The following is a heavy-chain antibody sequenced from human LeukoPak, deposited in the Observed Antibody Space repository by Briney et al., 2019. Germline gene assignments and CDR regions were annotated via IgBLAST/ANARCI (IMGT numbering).Heavy chain of an antibody. V-gene: IGHV1-24*01. CDR3: ATGYYYDSSGYYCNWFGP. CDR1: GYTLIELS. CDR2: FDPEYGET. Sequence: ASVKVSCKVSGYTLIELSMHWVRQAPGKGLEWMGGFDPEYGETIYAQKFQGRVTMTEDTSTDTAYMELSSLRSEDTAVYYCATGYYYDSSGYYCNWFGPWGQGTLVTVSS. D-gene: IGHD3-22*01. J-gene: IGHJ5*02.